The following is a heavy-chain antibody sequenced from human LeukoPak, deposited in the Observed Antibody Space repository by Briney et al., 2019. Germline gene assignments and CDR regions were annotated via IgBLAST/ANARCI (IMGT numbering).Heavy chain of an antibody. CDR1: GGSISSYY. CDR3: ARDPSFSSGWSDY. Sequence: SETLSLTCTVSGGSISSYYWSWVRQPAGKGLEWIGRIYSSGSTSFNPSLKSRVTMSVDTSKNQFSLKLTSVTAADTAVYYCARDPSFSSGWSDYWGQGTLVTVSS. J-gene: IGHJ4*02. V-gene: IGHV4-4*07. CDR2: IYSSGST. D-gene: IGHD6-19*01.